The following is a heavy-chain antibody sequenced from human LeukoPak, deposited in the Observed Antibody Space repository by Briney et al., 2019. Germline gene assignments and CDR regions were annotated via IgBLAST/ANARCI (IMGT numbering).Heavy chain of an antibody. Sequence: GGSLRLSCAVSGFTFSSYGMHWVRQAPGKGLEWVAVISYDGSNKYYADSVKGRFTISRDNSKNTLYLQMNSLRAEDTAVYYCAKDPKTTVVTPSWDYWGQGTLVTVSS. CDR3: AKDPKTTVVTPSWDY. J-gene: IGHJ4*02. CDR2: ISYDGSNK. CDR1: GFTFSSYG. D-gene: IGHD4-23*01. V-gene: IGHV3-30*18.